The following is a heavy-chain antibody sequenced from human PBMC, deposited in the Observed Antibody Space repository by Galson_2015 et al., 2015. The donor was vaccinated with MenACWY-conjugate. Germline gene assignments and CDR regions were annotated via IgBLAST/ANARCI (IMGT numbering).Heavy chain of an antibody. Sequence: SLRLSCAASGFTFSSYSMNWVRQAPGKGLEWVSYISSSSSTIYYADSVKGRFTISRDNAKNSLYLQMNSLRAEDTAVYYCASDSLTIFGVDHFDYWGQGTLVTVSS. D-gene: IGHD3-3*01. V-gene: IGHV3-48*01. J-gene: IGHJ4*02. CDR2: ISSSSSTI. CDR1: GFTFSSYS. CDR3: ASDSLTIFGVDHFDY.